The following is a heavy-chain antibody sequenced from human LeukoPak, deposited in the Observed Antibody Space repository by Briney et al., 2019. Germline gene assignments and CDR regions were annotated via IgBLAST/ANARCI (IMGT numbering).Heavy chain of an antibody. J-gene: IGHJ1*01. V-gene: IGHV3-30-3*01. CDR1: GFTFSSYA. CDR2: XSYDGSNK. D-gene: IGHD6-19*01. CDR3: ARDPDPQHSSGWYFQH. Sequence: TGGSLRLSCAASGFTFSSYAMHWVRQAPGKGLEXXXXXSYDGSNKYYADSVKGRFTISRDNSKNTLYLQMNSLRAEDTAVYYCARDPDPQHSSGWYFQHWGQGTLVTVSS.